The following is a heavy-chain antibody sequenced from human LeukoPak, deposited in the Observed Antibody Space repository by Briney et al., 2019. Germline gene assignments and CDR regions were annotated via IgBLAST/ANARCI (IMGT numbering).Heavy chain of an antibody. CDR1: GGSFSGYY. V-gene: IGHV4-34*01. Sequence: SVTLSLTCAVYGGSFSGYYWSWIRQPPGKGLEWIGEINHSGSTNYNPSLKSRVTISVDTSKNQFSLKLSSVTAADTAVYYCARGPAGIHGLHRGWFDPWGQGTLVTVPS. CDR2: INHSGST. J-gene: IGHJ5*02. D-gene: IGHD5-24*01. CDR3: ARGPAGIHGLHRGWFDP.